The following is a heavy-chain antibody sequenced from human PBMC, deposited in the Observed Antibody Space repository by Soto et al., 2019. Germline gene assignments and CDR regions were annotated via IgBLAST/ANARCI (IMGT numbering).Heavy chain of an antibody. Sequence: SETLSLTCTVSGGSISSSSYYWGWIRQPPGKGLEWIGSIYYSGSTYYNPSLKSRVTISVGTSKNQFSLKLSSVTAADTAVYYCASFYYYDSSGYDYWGQGTLVTVSS. CDR1: GGSISSSSYY. V-gene: IGHV4-39*01. J-gene: IGHJ4*02. CDR2: IYYSGST. D-gene: IGHD3-22*01. CDR3: ASFYYYDSSGYDY.